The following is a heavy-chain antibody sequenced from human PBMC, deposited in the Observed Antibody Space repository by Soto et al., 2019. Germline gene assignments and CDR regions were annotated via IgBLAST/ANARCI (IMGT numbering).Heavy chain of an antibody. Sequence: QVQLQQWGAGLLKPSETLSLTCAVYGGSFSGYYWTWIRQPPGTGLEWIGEINHSGSTNYNPSLKRRFTISVDTSKNQFSLKLTSVTAADTAVYYWARDKITGLFDYWGQGTLVTVSS. J-gene: IGHJ4*02. D-gene: IGHD2-8*02. CDR3: ARDKITGLFDY. V-gene: IGHV4-34*01. CDR1: GGSFSGYY. CDR2: INHSGST.